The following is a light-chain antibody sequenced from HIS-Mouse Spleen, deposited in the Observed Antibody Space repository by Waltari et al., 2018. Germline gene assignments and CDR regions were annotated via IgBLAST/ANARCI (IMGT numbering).Light chain of an antibody. CDR3: QQRSNWPGMYT. CDR1: QSVSSY. CDR2: DAS. Sequence: EIVLPQSPATLSLSPGERATLSCRASQSVSSYLAWYQQKPGQAPRLLIYDASNRATGIPARFSGSGSGTDFTLTISSLEPEDFAVYYCQQRSNWPGMYTFGQGTKLEIK. V-gene: IGKV3-11*01. J-gene: IGKJ2*01.